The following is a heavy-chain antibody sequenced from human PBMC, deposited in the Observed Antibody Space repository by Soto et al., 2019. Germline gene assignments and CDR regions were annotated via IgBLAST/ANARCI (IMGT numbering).Heavy chain of an antibody. CDR3: AQLSTLFADYGHAIDI. J-gene: IGHJ3*02. V-gene: IGHV3-30*03. CDR2: ISFDGSSK. D-gene: IGHD4-17*01. Sequence: GGSLRLSCAASGFSFNTYGMHWVRQAPGKGLEWVAVISFDGSSKYYADSVKGRFTISRDNSKNTLNLQMNSLSPEDTGVYYCAQLSTLFADYGHAIDIWGQGTMVTVSS. CDR1: GFSFNTYG.